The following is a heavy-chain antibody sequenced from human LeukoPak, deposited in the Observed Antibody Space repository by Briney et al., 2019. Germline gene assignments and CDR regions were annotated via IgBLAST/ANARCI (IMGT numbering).Heavy chain of an antibody. CDR2: INSDGSTT. J-gene: IGHJ6*03. CDR3: ARGLYYYYYMDV. Sequence: GGSLRLSCAASGFTFSSYWMNWVRQAPGKGLVWLSRINSDGSTTTYADSVKGRFTISRDNAKNSLYLQMNSLRAEDTAVYYCARGLYYYYYMDVWGKGTTVTVSS. V-gene: IGHV3-74*01. CDR1: GFTFSSYW.